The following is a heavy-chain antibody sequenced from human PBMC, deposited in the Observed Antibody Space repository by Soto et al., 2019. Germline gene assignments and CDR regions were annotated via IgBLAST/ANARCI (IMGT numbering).Heavy chain of an antibody. CDR1: GFTFSDYA. Sequence: GGSLRLSCAASGFTFSDYAMHWVRQVPGKGLEWVAGIGWRSFALGYADSVKGRFTISRDNAKKSLYLQMNSLRAEDSALYFCVKDRLASTRGRFDFWGQGTLVTVSS. V-gene: IGHV3-9*01. D-gene: IGHD2-2*01. J-gene: IGHJ4*02. CDR3: VKDRLASTRGRFDF. CDR2: IGWRSFAL.